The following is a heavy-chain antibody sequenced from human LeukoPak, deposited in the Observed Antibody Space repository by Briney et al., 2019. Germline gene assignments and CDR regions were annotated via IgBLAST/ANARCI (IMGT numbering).Heavy chain of an antibody. CDR3: ARAGGTYYGIAFDI. D-gene: IGHD1-26*01. V-gene: IGHV3-7*01. J-gene: IGHJ3*02. CDR1: GFTFSSYW. Sequence: GGSLRLSSAASGFTFSSYWMSWVRQAPGKGLEWVANIKQDGSEKDYVDSVKGRFTISRDNAKNSLYLQMNSLRAEDTAVYYCARAGGTYYGIAFDIWGQGTMVTVSS. CDR2: IKQDGSEK.